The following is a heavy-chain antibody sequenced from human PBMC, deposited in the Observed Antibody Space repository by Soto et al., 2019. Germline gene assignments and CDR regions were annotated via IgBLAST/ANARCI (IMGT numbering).Heavy chain of an antibody. Sequence: ASVKVSCKASGYTFTSYGISWVRQAPGQGLEWMGWISAYNGNTNYAQKLQGRVTMTTDTSTSTAYMELRSLRSDDTAVYYCARAPQDCSGGSCYFLVYWGQGTLVTVSS. J-gene: IGHJ4*02. CDR1: GYTFTSYG. D-gene: IGHD2-15*01. CDR2: ISAYNGNT. V-gene: IGHV1-18*01. CDR3: ARAPQDCSGGSCYFLVY.